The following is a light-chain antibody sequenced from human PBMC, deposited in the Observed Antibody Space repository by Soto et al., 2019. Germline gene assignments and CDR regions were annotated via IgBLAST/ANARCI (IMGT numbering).Light chain of an antibody. V-gene: IGKV3-11*01. CDR2: DAS. Sequence: EIVLTQSPATLSFSPGERATLSFRASQSVSSYLAWYQQKPGQAPRLLIYDASNRTTGIPARCSSSGSGTDFTLTISSLAHEYFAVYYCQQRSNWLFTFGPGTKVDIK. CDR1: QSVSSY. CDR3: QQRSNWLFT. J-gene: IGKJ3*01.